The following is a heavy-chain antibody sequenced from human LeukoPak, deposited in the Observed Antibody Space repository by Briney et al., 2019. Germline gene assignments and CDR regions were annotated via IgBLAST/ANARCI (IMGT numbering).Heavy chain of an antibody. CDR1: GFTVSSNY. V-gene: IGHV3-53*01. J-gene: IGHJ3*02. D-gene: IGHD1-26*01. CDR3: AREKRSGSYNDAFDI. Sequence: GGSLRLSCAASGFTVSSNYMSWVRQAPGKGLEWVSVIYSGGSTYYADSVKGRFTIFRDNSKNTLYLQMNSLRAEDTAVYYCAREKRSGSYNDAFDIWGQGTMVTVSS. CDR2: IYSGGST.